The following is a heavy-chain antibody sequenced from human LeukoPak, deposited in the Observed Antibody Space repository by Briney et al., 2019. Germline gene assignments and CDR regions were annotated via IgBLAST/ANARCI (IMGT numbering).Heavy chain of an antibody. CDR3: ATAEYGSGSYYNRPFDY. D-gene: IGHD3-10*01. Sequence: PSETLSLTCAFYGGSFSGYYCSWIRQPPGKGLEWSGEINHSGSTNYNPSLKSRVTISVDTSKNPFSLKLSSVTAADTAVYYCATAEYGSGSYYNRPFDYWGQGTLVTVSS. CDR1: GGSFSGYY. V-gene: IGHV4-34*01. CDR2: INHSGST. J-gene: IGHJ4*02.